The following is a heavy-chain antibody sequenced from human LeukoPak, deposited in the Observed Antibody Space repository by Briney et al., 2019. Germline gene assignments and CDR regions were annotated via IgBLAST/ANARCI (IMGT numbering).Heavy chain of an antibody. CDR2: IWYGGSNK. CDR1: GFTFSSYG. Sequence: GGSLRLSCAASGFTFSSYGMHWVRQAPDKGLEWVAVIWYGGSNKYYADSVKGRFIISRDNSKNTLYLQMNSLRAEDTAVYYCAKVLSGIVGAMSHGGQGTLVTVSS. V-gene: IGHV3-33*06. D-gene: IGHD1-26*01. CDR3: AKVLSGIVGAMSH. J-gene: IGHJ4*02.